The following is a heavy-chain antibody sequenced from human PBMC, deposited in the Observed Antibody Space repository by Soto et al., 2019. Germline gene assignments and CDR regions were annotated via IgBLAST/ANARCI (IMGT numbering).Heavy chain of an antibody. V-gene: IGHV3-23*01. CDR3: AKLMYSSSSYYYRMDV. D-gene: IGHD6-6*01. CDR2: ISGSGGST. Sequence: GGSLRLSCAASGFTFSSYAMSWVRQAPGKGLEWVSAISGSGGSTYYADSVKGRFTISRDNSKNTLYLQMNSLRAEDTAVYYCAKLMYSSSSYYYRMDVWSQGTTVTVSS. J-gene: IGHJ6*02. CDR1: GFTFSSYA.